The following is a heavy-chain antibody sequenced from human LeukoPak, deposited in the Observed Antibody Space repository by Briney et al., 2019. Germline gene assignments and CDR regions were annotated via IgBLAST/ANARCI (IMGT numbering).Heavy chain of an antibody. Sequence: ASVKVSCKASGYTFTSYGISWVRQAPGQGLEWMGWISAYNGNTNYAQKLQGRVTMTTDTSTSTAYMELRSLRSDDTAVYYCARDRGIAVAGTEYFDLWGRGTLVTVSS. CDR2: ISAYNGNT. V-gene: IGHV1-18*01. D-gene: IGHD6-19*01. CDR3: ARDRGIAVAGTEYFDL. CDR1: GYTFTSYG. J-gene: IGHJ2*01.